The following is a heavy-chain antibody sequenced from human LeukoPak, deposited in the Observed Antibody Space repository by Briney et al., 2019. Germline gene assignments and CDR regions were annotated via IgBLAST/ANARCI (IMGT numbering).Heavy chain of an antibody. J-gene: IGHJ6*04. CDR1: GFTLRSYN. CDR3: AELGITMIGGV. D-gene: IGHD3-10*02. V-gene: IGHV3-48*03. Sequence: GGSLRLSCADSGFTLRSYNMNWVRQAPGKGLEWVSYISSSGSTIYYADSVKGRFTISRDNAKNSLYLQMNSLRGEDTAVYYCAELGITMIGGVWGKGTTVTISS. CDR2: ISSSGSTI.